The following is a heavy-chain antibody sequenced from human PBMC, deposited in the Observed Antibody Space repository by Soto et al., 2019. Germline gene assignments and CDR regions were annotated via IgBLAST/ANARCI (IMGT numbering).Heavy chain of an antibody. D-gene: IGHD6-6*01. CDR2: ISAYNGNT. CDR1: GYTFTSYG. Sequence: ASVKVSCKASGYTFTSYGISWVRQAPGQGLEWMGWISAYNGNTNYAQKPQGRVTMTTDTSTSTAYMELRSLRSDDTAVYYCARGSDSSTSDYYYEFYTLAWREAITISGSS. CDR3: ARGSDSSTSDYYYEFYTLA. V-gene: IGHV1-18*01. J-gene: IGHJ6*03.